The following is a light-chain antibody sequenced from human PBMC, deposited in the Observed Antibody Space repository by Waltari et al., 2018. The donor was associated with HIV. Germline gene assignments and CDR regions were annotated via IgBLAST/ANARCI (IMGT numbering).Light chain of an antibody. Sequence: DIQMTQSPSSLSASVGDRVTITCRATQGINHYLAWFQQKPGQAPKSLIYDASTLQSGVPSRFSGSGSGTDFTLTISSLQPEDFEKDYGQKYDHYPSDFGQVTRLEI. CDR2: DAS. CDR3: QKYDHYPSD. CDR1: QGINHY. V-gene: IGKV1-16*01. J-gene: IGKJ5*01.